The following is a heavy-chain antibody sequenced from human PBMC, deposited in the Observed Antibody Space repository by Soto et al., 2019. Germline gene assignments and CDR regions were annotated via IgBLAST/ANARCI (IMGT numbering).Heavy chain of an antibody. CDR3: AKRGTPAGYYYMDV. CDR1: GFTFSSYA. V-gene: IGHV3-23*01. CDR2: ISRSGNTT. Sequence: GGSLRLSCAASGFTFSSYALCWVRQAPGKGLERVSAISRSGNTTYYADSVKGRFTISRDNSRSTLFLQMNSLRAEDTAVYYCAKRGTPAGYYYMDVWGKGTTVTVSS. J-gene: IGHJ6*03.